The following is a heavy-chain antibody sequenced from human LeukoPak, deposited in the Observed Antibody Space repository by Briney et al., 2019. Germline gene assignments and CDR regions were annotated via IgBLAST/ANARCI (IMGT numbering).Heavy chain of an antibody. D-gene: IGHD6-6*01. J-gene: IGHJ5*02. CDR2: IDNDGTNT. CDR3: VRDRPHNCFDP. CDR1: EFTFSSHL. Sequence: GGSLRLSCAASEFTFSSHLMHWVRQVPGKGLVYIAYIDNDGTNTNYADFVKGRFIISRDNAKTTLYLQMNRLKVEDTAVYYCVRDRPHNCFDPWGHKTLVTVSS. V-gene: IGHV3-74*01.